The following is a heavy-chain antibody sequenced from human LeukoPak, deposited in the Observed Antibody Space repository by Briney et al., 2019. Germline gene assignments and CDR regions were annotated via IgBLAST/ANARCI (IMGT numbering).Heavy chain of an antibody. Sequence: SETLSLTCAVYGGSFSGYYWSWIRQPPGKGLEWIGEINHSGSTNYNPSLKSRVTISVDTSKNQFSLKLSSVTAADTAVYYCAVGITGPVDYWGQGTLVTVSS. CDR3: AVGITGPVDY. D-gene: IGHD1-20*01. CDR1: GGSFSGYY. J-gene: IGHJ4*02. V-gene: IGHV4-34*01. CDR2: INHSGST.